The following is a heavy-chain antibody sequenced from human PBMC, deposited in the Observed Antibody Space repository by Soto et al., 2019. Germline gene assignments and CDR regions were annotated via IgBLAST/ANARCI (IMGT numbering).Heavy chain of an antibody. V-gene: IGHV3-49*03. CDR2: IRSKAYGGTT. Sequence: GGSLRLSCTASGFTFGDYAMSWFRQAPGKGLEWVGFIRSKAYGGTTEYAASVKGRFTISRDDSKSIAYLQMNSLKTEDTAVYYCTREKGRYCSGGSCYEMPDYWGQGTLVTVSS. D-gene: IGHD2-15*01. CDR1: GFTFGDYA. J-gene: IGHJ4*02. CDR3: TREKGRYCSGGSCYEMPDY.